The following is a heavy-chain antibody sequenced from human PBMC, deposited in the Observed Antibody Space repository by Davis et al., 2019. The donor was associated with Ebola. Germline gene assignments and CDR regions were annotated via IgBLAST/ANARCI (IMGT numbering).Heavy chain of an antibody. CDR1: GFTFSSNS. CDR2: ISSSSNYI. D-gene: IGHD6-13*01. Sequence: GESLKISCAASGFTFSSNSMNWVRQAPGKGLEWVSFISSSSNYIYYADSVKGRFTVSRDNAKNSLYLQMNSLRVEDTAVYYCGRRTELSTTWYVGYWGQGTLVTVSS. CDR3: GRRTELSTTWYVGY. J-gene: IGHJ4*02. V-gene: IGHV3-21*01.